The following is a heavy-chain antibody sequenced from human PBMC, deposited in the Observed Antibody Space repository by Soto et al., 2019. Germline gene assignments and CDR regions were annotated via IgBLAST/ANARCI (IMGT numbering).Heavy chain of an antibody. CDR1: GGSISSYY. V-gene: IGHV4-59*01. J-gene: IGHJ3*02. CDR2: IYYSGST. Sequence: SETLSLTCTVSGGSISSYYWSWIRQPPGKGLEWIGYIYYSGSTNYNPSLKSRVTISVDTSKNQFSLKLSSVTAADTAVYYWARGGGNDAFDIWGQGTMVTVSS. CDR3: ARGGGNDAFDI. D-gene: IGHD3-16*01.